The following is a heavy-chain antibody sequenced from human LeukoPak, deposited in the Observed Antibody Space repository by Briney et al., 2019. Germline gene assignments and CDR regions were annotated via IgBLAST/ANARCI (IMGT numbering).Heavy chain of an antibody. V-gene: IGHV1-2*02. CDR2: INPNSGGT. CDR1: GYTFTSYY. Sequence: ASVKVSCKASGYTFTSYYMHWVRQAPGQGLEWMGWINPNSGGTNYAQKFQGRVTMTRDTSISTAYMELSRLRSDDTAVYYCARDRIAVVGTGSTYSEYYFDYWGQGTLVTVSS. D-gene: IGHD6-19*01. CDR3: ARDRIAVVGTGSTYSEYYFDY. J-gene: IGHJ4*02.